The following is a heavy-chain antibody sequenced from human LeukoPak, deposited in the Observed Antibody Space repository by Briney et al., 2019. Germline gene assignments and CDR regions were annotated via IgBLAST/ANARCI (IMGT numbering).Heavy chain of an antibody. Sequence: GGSLRLSCAASGFTFNTYWMHWVGQAPGKGLEWVSRIGTDGRTTDYADSVKGRFTISRDNAKNMVYREMNILRAEDTAVYYCVRILGWEPPFQNWGQGALVTVSS. CDR1: GFTFNTYW. CDR2: IGTDGRTT. J-gene: IGHJ1*01. CDR3: VRILGWEPPFQN. D-gene: IGHD1-26*01. V-gene: IGHV3-74*01.